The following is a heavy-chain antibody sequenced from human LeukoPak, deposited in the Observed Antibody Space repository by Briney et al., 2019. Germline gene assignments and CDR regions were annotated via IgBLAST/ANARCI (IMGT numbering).Heavy chain of an antibody. CDR2: IYYSGST. CDR3: ARDPYGGYGNLDY. V-gene: IGHV4-39*07. Sequence: PSETLSLTCTVSGGSISSTSYYWGWIRQPPGKGLEWIGSIYYSGSTYYNPSLKSRVTISVDTSKNQFSLKLSSVTAADTAMYYCARDPYGGYGNLDYWGQGTLVTVSS. J-gene: IGHJ4*02. CDR1: GGSISSTSYY. D-gene: IGHD5-12*01.